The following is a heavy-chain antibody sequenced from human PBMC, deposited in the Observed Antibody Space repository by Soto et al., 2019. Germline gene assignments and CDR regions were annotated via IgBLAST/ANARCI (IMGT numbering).Heavy chain of an antibody. Sequence: EVQLLESGGGLVQPGGSLRLSCAASGFTFSSYAMSWVRQAPGKGLEWVPAISGSGGSTYYADSVKGRFTISRDNPKNTVYLQINSLRAEDTAVYYCANTAARPWYYGMDVWGQGTTVTVSS. J-gene: IGHJ6*02. CDR2: ISGSGGST. CDR1: GFTFSSYA. D-gene: IGHD6-6*01. V-gene: IGHV3-23*01. CDR3: ANTAARPWYYGMDV.